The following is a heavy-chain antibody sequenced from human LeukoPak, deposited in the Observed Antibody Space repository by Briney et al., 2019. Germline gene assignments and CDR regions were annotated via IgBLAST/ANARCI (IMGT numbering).Heavy chain of an antibody. CDR3: AREYSSSQWDY. V-gene: IGHV1-8*03. D-gene: IGHD6-19*01. CDR1: GYTFTSYD. J-gene: IGHJ4*02. CDR2: MNPNSGNT. Sequence: PWASVKVSCKASGYTFTSYDINWVRQATGQGPEGMGWMNPNSGNTGYEQKFQGRVTITRNTSISTAYMELSSLRSEDTAVYYCAREYSSSQWDYWGQGTLVTVSS.